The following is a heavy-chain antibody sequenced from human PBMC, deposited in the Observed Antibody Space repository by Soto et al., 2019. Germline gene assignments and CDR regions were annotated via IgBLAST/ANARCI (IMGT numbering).Heavy chain of an antibody. CDR3: FRGGVTSRAFDY. J-gene: IGHJ4*02. CDR1: GNIIKNYL. Sequence: GESLKICCQACGNIIKNYLISGVRQVPGKGLAWMGIIYHDDSDTKYSPSFQGHVTIAIDKSISTAYVQWSGLKASDNAIYYCFRGGVTSRAFDYWGQGTLVTVSS. CDR2: IYHDDSDT. V-gene: IGHV5-51*01. D-gene: IGHD3-16*01.